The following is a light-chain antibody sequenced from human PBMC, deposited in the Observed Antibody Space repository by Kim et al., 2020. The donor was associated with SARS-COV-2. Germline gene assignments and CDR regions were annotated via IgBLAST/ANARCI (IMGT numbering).Light chain of an antibody. J-gene: IGKJ1*01. CDR1: QSVSSN. Sequence: VSPRERATLSCRASQSVSSNLAWYQQKPGQAPRLLIYGASTRATGIPARFSGSGSGTEFTLTISSLQSEDFAVYYCQQYNNWPLPFGQGTKVDIK. V-gene: IGKV3-15*01. CDR2: GAS. CDR3: QQYNNWPLP.